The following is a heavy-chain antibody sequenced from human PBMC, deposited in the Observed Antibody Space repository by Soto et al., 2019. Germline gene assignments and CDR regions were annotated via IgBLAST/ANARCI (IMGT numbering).Heavy chain of an antibody. CDR3: ARNESSNIYGMDV. CDR1: GFTFSSYS. CDR2: ISNSSFSI. J-gene: IGHJ6*02. V-gene: IGHV3-21*01. Sequence: EVQLVESGGGLVKPGGSLRLSCAASGFTFSSYSMNWVRQAPGKGLEWVSSISNSSFSINYADSVKGRFSISRDNAQNSLHLQMNNLRAEDTAVYYCARNESSNIYGMDVWGQGTTVTVSS. D-gene: IGHD6-6*01.